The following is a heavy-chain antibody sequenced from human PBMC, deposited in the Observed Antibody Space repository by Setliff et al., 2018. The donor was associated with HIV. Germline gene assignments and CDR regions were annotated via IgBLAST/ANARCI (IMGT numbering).Heavy chain of an antibody. J-gene: IGHJ5*02. CDR2: IHPSGGST. CDR3: ARVRYCSGGSCYGGEYWFDP. CDR1: GYTFTSYY. D-gene: IGHD2-15*01. V-gene: IGHV1-46*01. Sequence: ASVKVSCKAFGYTFTSYYIHWVRQAPGQGLEWMGVIHPSGGSTSYAQSFQDRVTMTRDTSTSTVYMELSSLRSEDTAVYYCARVRYCSGGSCYGGEYWFDPWGQGTLVTVSS.